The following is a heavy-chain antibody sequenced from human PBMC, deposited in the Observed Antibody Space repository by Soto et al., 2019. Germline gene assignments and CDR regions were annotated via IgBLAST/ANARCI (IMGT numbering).Heavy chain of an antibody. CDR1: GDSVNNYA. CDR2: ISGSGATT. D-gene: IGHD6-25*01. CDR3: AKFLVVTGGSSGWPWYFDC. J-gene: IGHJ4*02. Sequence: GGCMRLSWVACGDSVNNYAMSWVRQAPGKGLEWVSAISGSGATTYYAESVKGRFTISRDNSKNTLYLQMNSLRAEDTAVYYCAKFLVVTGGSSGWPWYFDCWGQGSLVTVSS. V-gene: IGHV3-23*01.